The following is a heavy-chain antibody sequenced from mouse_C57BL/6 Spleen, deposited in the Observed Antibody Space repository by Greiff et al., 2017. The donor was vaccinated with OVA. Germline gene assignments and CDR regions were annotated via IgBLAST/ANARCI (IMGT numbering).Heavy chain of an antibody. J-gene: IGHJ2*01. CDR2: IDPSDSYT. CDR1: GYTFTSYW. Sequence: VQLQQSGAELVKPGASVKLSCKASGYTFTSYWMQWVKQRPGQGLEWIGEIDPSDSYTNYNQKFKGKATLTVDTSSSTAYMQLSSLTSEDSAVYYCARNYYGSSEGYWGKGTTLTVSS. V-gene: IGHV1-50*01. CDR3: ARNYYGSSEGY. D-gene: IGHD1-1*01.